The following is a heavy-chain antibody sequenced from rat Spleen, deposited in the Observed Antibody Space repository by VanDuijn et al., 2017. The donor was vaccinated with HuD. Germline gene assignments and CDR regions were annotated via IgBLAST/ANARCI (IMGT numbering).Heavy chain of an antibody. J-gene: IGHJ3*01. CDR3: ATAGARISRFAY. V-gene: IGHV5-7*01. Sequence: EVQLVESGGGLVQPGRSLKLSCAASGFTFSDYNMAWVRQAPKKGLEWVATISYDGSSTYYRDSVKGRFTISRDNAKSTLCLHMDSLRSEDTATYYCATAGARISRFAYWGQGTLVTVSS. D-gene: IGHD2-7*01. CDR1: GFTFSDYN. CDR2: ISYDGSST.